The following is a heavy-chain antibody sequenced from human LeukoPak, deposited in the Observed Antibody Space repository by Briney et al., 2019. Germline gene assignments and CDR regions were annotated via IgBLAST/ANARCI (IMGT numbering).Heavy chain of an antibody. J-gene: IGHJ4*02. CDR3: ARDGPLRYSSSWYFDY. CDR1: GFTVSSNY. D-gene: IGHD6-13*01. Sequence: GGSLRLSCAASGFTVSSNYMSWVRQAPGKGLEWVSVIYSGGSTYYADSVKGRFTISRDNSKNTLYLQMNSLRAEDTAVYYCARDGPLRYSSSWYFDYWGQGTLVTVSP. CDR2: IYSGGST. V-gene: IGHV3-66*01.